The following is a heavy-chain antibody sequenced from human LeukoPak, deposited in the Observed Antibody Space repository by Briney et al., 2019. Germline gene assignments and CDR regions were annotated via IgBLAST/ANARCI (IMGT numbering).Heavy chain of an antibody. J-gene: IGHJ6*04. CDR3: ARASGYCPGYYYYGMDV. CDR1: GYTFTGYY. CDR2: INPNSGGT. Sequence: ASVKVSCKASGYTFTGYYMHWVRQAPGQGLEWMGWINPNSGGTNYAQKFQGWVTMTRDTSISTAYMELSRLRSDDTAVYYCARASGYCPGYYYYGMDVWGKGTTVTVSS. V-gene: IGHV1-2*04. D-gene: IGHD5-18*01.